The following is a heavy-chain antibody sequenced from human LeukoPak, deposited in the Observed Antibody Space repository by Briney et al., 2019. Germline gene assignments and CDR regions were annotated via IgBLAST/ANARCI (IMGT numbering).Heavy chain of an antibody. CDR2: IYYSGST. J-gene: IGHJ5*01. CDR3: ARHRSPTSSSFFDS. Sequence: PSETLSLTCTVSGGSISSSSYYWGWIRQPPGKGLEWIGSIYYSGSTYYNPSLKSRVTISVDTSKNQFSLKLSSVTAADTAVYYCARHRSPTSSSFFDSWGQGTLVSVSS. D-gene: IGHD6-6*01. V-gene: IGHV4-39*01. CDR1: GGSISSSSYY.